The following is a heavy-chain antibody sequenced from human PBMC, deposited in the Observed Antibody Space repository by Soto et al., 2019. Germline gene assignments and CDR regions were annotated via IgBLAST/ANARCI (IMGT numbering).Heavy chain of an antibody. Sequence: VQLLESGGGLVLPGGSLRLSCAASGFTFSTYAMTWVRQAPGKGLEWVAVITGSGATIFYADSVKGRFTISRDNSKDTVYLQMNSLRAEDTAVYYCALAGYDSNYYAVTPLSAGHFWGQGTLVTVSS. CDR2: ITGSGATI. CDR3: ALAGYDSNYYAVTPLSAGHF. CDR1: GFTFSTYA. J-gene: IGHJ4*02. D-gene: IGHD4-4*01. V-gene: IGHV3-23*01.